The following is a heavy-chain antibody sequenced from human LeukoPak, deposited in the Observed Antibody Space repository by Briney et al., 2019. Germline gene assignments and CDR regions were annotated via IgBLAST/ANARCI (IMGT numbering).Heavy chain of an antibody. Sequence: SETLSLTCTVSGGSISSYYWSWIRQPPGKGLEWIGYIYYSGSTNYNPSLKSRVTISVDTSKIQFSLKLSSVTAADTAVYYCARSGGVVRIFDYWGQGTLVTVSS. J-gene: IGHJ4*02. D-gene: IGHD3-3*01. CDR3: ARSGGVVRIFDY. CDR1: GGSISSYY. CDR2: IYYSGST. V-gene: IGHV4-59*01.